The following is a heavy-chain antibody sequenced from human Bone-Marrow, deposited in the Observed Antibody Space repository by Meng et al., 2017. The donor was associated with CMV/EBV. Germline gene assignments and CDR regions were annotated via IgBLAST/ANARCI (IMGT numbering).Heavy chain of an antibody. CDR2: ISYDSNVK. D-gene: IGHD2-2*01. V-gene: IGHV3-30*04. CDR1: GLTFSNFP. J-gene: IGHJ2*01. CDR3: ARDGHCSSTSCYGDWYFDL. Sequence: GESLKISCAASGLTFSNFPVYWVRQAPGKGLEWVALISYDSNVKYYADSVKGRFTISRDNSKNTLYLQMNSLRAEDTAVYYCARDGHCSSTSCYGDWYFDLWGRGTLVTVSS.